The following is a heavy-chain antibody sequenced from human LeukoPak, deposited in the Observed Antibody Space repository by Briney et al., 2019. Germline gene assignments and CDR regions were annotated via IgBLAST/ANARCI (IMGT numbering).Heavy chain of an antibody. CDR2: INPNSGGT. CDR3: ARAAGPDYFDY. J-gene: IGHJ4*02. CDR1: GYTFTSYD. V-gene: IGHV1-2*02. D-gene: IGHD6-13*01. Sequence: ASVKVSCKASGYTFTSYDINWVRQATGQGLEWMGWINPNSGGTNYAQKFQGRVTMTRDTSISTAYMELSRLRSDDTAVYYCARAAGPDYFDYWGQGTLVTVSS.